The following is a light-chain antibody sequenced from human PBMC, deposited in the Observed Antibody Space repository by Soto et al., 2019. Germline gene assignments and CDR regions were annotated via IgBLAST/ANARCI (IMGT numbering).Light chain of an antibody. V-gene: IGKV1-39*01. Sequence: DIQMTQSPSSLSAFVGDRVTITCRASESISRHLNWYQQKPGKAPKLLIYAASSLQNGVPSRFSGGGSGTDFTLTISNLQPADFATYYCQQSYSTPSITFGQGTRLDIK. J-gene: IGKJ5*01. CDR2: AAS. CDR1: ESISRH. CDR3: QQSYSTPSIT.